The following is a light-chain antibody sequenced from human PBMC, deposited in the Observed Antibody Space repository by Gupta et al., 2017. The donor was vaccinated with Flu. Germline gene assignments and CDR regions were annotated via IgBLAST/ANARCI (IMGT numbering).Light chain of an antibody. J-gene: IGLJ1*01. V-gene: IGLV2-14*01. CDR2: EVS. CDR1: STDVGVYNY. Sequence: QSALTQPASVSGSPGQSITISCHGTSTDVGVYNYVSWYQQNPGKAPKLMIYEVSNRPSGVPTRFSGSKSGNTASLPISGLQAEDEADYHCSSYTTRSTLVFGTGTKVTVL. CDR3: SSYTTRSTLV.